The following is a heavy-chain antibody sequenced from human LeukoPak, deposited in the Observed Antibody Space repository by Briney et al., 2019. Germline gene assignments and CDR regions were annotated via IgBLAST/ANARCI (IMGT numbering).Heavy chain of an antibody. V-gene: IGHV3-23*01. CDR1: GFTFTNYW. CDR3: AKDNGPLTGAGFDY. J-gene: IGHJ4*02. D-gene: IGHD1-26*01. Sequence: GGSLRLSCAASGFTFTNYWMSWVRQAPGKGLEWVSAISGSGGSTYYADSVKGRFTISRDNSKNTLYLQMNSLRAEDTAVYYCAKDNGPLTGAGFDYWGQGTLVTVSS. CDR2: ISGSGGST.